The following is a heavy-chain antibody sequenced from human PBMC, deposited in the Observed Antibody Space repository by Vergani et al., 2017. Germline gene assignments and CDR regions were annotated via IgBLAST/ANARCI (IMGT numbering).Heavy chain of an antibody. V-gene: IGHV1-69*08. J-gene: IGHJ6*02. CDR1: GGTFSSYT. CDR2: IIPILGIP. Sequence: QVQLVQSGAEVKKPGSSVKVSGKASGGTFSSYTVTWVRQAPGQGLEWMGRIIPILGIPNYAQKLQGRVTITADTSTNTAYMELSSLRSEDTAVYYCARDRGTRTYGLDVWGQGTTVTVAS. CDR3: ARDRGTRTYGLDV. D-gene: IGHD1-26*01.